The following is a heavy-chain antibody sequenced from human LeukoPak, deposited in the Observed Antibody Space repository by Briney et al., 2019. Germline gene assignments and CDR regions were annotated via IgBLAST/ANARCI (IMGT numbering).Heavy chain of an antibody. J-gene: IGHJ4*02. CDR1: GFTFRGSA. CDR3: ARDLGLAVASSWGGLDY. Sequence: PGRSLRLSCTASGFTFRGSAMHWVRQAPGKGLEWVAVISYDGVNTYYADSVKGRFTISRDNSKNTVFLQMSSLRHEDTAVYFCARDLGLAVASSWGGLDYWGQGTLVTVSS. D-gene: IGHD6-19*01. CDR2: ISYDGVNT. V-gene: IGHV3-30*04.